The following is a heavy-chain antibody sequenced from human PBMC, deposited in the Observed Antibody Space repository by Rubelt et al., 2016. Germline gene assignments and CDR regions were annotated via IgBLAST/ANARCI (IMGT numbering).Heavy chain of an antibody. V-gene: IGHV7-4-1*02. CDR3: ARGGVLGIF. Sequence: QVQLMQSGAEVKKPGSSVKVSCKASGGTFSSHSISWVRQAPGQGLEWMGWINTNTAKPAYAQGFTGRFVFSLDTSVSTAYLQISSLRPEDTAVYHCARGGVLGIFWGQGTLVTVSS. J-gene: IGHJ4*02. D-gene: IGHD1-14*01. CDR2: INTNTAKP. CDR1: GGTFSSHS.